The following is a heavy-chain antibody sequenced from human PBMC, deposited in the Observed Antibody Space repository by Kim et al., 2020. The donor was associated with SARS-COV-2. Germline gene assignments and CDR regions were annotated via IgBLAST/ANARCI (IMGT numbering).Heavy chain of an antibody. CDR3: ARAHYDFWSGLLQNYYSGMDV. CDR1: GYTFTGYY. J-gene: IGHJ6*02. V-gene: IGHV1-2*02. CDR2: INPNSGGT. D-gene: IGHD3-3*01. Sequence: ASVKVSCKASGYTFTGYYMHWVRQAPGQGLEWMGWINPNSGGTNYAQKFQGRVTMTRDTSISTAYMELSRLRSDDTAVYYCARAHYDFWSGLLQNYYSGMDVWGQGTTVTVSS.